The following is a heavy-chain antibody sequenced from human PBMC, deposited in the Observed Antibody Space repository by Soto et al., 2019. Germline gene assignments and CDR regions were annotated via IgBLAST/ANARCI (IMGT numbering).Heavy chain of an antibody. J-gene: IGHJ3*02. V-gene: IGHV4-31*03. CDR2: IYYSGST. CDR3: ASWYYYGSGKSPDAFDI. D-gene: IGHD3-10*01. CDR1: GGSISSGGYY. Sequence: QVQLQESGPGLVKPSQTLSLTCTVSGGSISSGGYYWSWIRQHPGKGLEWIGYIYYSGSTHYNPSLKSRVTISVDTSKNQFSLKLSSVTAADTAVYYCASWYYYGSGKSPDAFDIWGQGTMVTVSS.